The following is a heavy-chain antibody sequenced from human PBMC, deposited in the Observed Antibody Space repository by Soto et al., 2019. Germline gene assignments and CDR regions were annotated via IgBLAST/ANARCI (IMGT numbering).Heavy chain of an antibody. CDR1: GYTFTSYG. J-gene: IGHJ4*02. CDR2: ISAYNGNT. CDR3: ARDEFGDPGVY. Sequence: QVQLVQSGAEVKKPGASVKVSCKASGYTFTSYGISWVRQAPGQGLEWMGWISAYNGNTNYAQKLQGRVTMTPDTSTRTASMHLRSLTSADTAVYYCARDEFGDPGVYWGQGTLVTVSS. D-gene: IGHD4-17*01. V-gene: IGHV1-18*01.